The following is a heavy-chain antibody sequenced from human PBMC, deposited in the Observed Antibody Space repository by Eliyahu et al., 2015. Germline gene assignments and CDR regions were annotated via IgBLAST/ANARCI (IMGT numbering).Heavy chain of an antibody. Sequence: QVQLVESGGGVVQPGTSLRLACAAXXFSFSSNVMHWVRQAPGKGXEWVAYISPDSGITSYIDSVRGRFTISRDNSNTALYLQMNSLRTEDTAVYYCAKDLTSNWSFDHWGQGTLVTVSS. V-gene: IGHV3-30*18. J-gene: IGHJ4*02. CDR1: XFSFSSNV. D-gene: IGHD6-13*01. CDR2: ISPDSGIT. CDR3: AKDLTSNWSFDH.